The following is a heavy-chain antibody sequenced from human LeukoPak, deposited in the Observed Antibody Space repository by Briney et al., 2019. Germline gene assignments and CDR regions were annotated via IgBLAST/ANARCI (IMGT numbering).Heavy chain of an antibody. J-gene: IGHJ2*01. CDR2: ISSSGDYI. V-gene: IGHV3-21*01. CDR1: GFPFSDYS. Sequence: PGGSLRLSCAASGFPFSDYSMNWVRQAPGKGLEWVSSISSSGDYIYSADSVKGRFTISRDNAKNSPYLQMTNLSAEDTAVYFCVRDLVRGVHPVFYFDLWGRGTLVTVSS. CDR3: VRDLVRGVHPVFYFDL. D-gene: IGHD3-10*01.